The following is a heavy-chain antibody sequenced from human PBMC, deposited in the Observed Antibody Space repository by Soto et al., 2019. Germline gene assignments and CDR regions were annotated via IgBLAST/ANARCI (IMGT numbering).Heavy chain of an antibody. CDR2: ISGGGGST. J-gene: IGHJ6*02. Sequence: GSLRLSCAASGFTFSSYAMSWVRRAPGKGLEWVSLISGGGGSTYYADSVKGRFTIFRENSKNTLYLQMSSLRAEDTALYYCTKASSDRHHMDVWGQGTTVTVSS. CDR3: TKASSDRHHMDV. V-gene: IGHV3-23*01. CDR1: GFTFSSYA.